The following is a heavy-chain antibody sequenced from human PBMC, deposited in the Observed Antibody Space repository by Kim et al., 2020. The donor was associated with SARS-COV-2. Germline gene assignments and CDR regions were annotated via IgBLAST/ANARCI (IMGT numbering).Heavy chain of an antibody. V-gene: IGHV1-69*13. Sequence: SVKVSCKASGVTLSSYGINWVRQAPGQGLEWMGGIIPIFATPNYAQKFQGRVTINADESTSTAYMELSSLRSEDTAVYYCALWFGELSFDYWRQGTLVSVSS. CDR3: ALWFGELSFDY. J-gene: IGHJ4*02. CDR2: IIPIFATP. CDR1: GVTLSSYG. D-gene: IGHD3-10*01.